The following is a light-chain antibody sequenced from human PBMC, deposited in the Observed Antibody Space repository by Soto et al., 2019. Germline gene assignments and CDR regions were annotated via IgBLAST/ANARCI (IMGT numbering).Light chain of an antibody. J-gene: IGKJ1*01. CDR3: QHWVDYMWT. CDR1: QSISSW. V-gene: IGKV1-5*03. Sequence: DIHLTQSPSTLSASVGDRVTITCRASQSISSWLAWYQQKPGKAPKLLIYNASTLESGVPSRFRGSGSGTEFPLTISSLQPDDFATYYCQHWVDYMWTFGQGTKVEIK. CDR2: NAS.